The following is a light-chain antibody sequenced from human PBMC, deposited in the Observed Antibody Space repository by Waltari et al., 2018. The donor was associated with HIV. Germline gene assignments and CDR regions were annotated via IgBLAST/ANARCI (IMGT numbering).Light chain of an antibody. CDR2: DVS. V-gene: IGLV2-14*03. Sequence: QSALIQPASVSGSPGQSITISCTGTNSDVVIHYSNYVSWYKRHPGKVPKLLIYDVSNRPSGVSNRFSGSKSGSTASLTISGLQVEDEADYFCTSYTSTPITSGVVFGGGTTVTVL. J-gene: IGLJ2*01. CDR1: NSDVVIHYSNY. CDR3: TSYTSTPITSGVV.